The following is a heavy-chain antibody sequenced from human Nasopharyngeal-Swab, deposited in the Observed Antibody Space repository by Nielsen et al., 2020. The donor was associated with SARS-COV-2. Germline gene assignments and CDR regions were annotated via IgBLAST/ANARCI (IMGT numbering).Heavy chain of an antibody. CDR1: GYTFTDYH. V-gene: IGHV1-2*07. J-gene: IGHJ4*02. CDR2: INANSGVT. CDR3: ARYDDYYDSSGYAY. Sequence: ASVKVSCKASGYTFTDYHLHWVRQAPGQGLEWLGWINANSGVTNYAHKFKGRVTVTRDTSISTAYMELSRLRSDDTAVYYCARYDDYYDSSGYAYWGQGTLVTVSS. D-gene: IGHD3-22*01.